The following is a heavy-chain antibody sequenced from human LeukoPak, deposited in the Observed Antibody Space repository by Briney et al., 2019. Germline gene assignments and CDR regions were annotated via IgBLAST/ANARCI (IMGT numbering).Heavy chain of an antibody. V-gene: IGHV3-48*01. Sequence: PGRSLRLSCAGSGFTFSNYAMSWVRQAPGKGLEWVSYISSSSSTIYYADSVEGRFTISRDNAKNSLYLQMNSLRAEDTAVYYCARDPRYCSSTSCYHYYYYYYMDVWGKGTTVTVSS. J-gene: IGHJ6*03. D-gene: IGHD2-2*01. CDR1: GFTFSNYA. CDR2: ISSSSSTI. CDR3: ARDPRYCSSTSCYHYYYYYYMDV.